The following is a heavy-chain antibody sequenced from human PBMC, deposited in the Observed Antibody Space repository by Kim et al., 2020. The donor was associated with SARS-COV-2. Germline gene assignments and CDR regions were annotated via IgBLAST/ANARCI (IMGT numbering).Heavy chain of an antibody. Sequence: SETLSLTCTVSGGSISSYYWSWIRQPPGKGLEWIGYIYNSGRTNYIPSLKSRVTTSVDTSKNQFSLKLSSVTAADTAVYYCARDQYSCSGYSRWFDPWGERTVVTVSS. V-gene: IGHV4-59*01. CDR2: IYNSGRT. D-gene: IGHD6-13*01. CDR3: ARDQYSCSGYSRWFDP. J-gene: IGHJ5*02. CDR1: GGSISSYY.